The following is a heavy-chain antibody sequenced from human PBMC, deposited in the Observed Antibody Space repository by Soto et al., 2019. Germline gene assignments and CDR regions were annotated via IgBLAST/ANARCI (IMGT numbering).Heavy chain of an antibody. J-gene: IGHJ6*02. CDR3: AADLGYFSCGSCSRRYYYYYYGMDV. D-gene: IGHD2-15*01. CDR2: INPSDGNR. CDR1: GYIFSFYG. V-gene: IGHV1-18*01. Sequence: ASVKVSCKASGYIFSFYGINWVRQAPGQGLEWMGWINPSDGNRNFAQKFQDRVTMTRDISTSTAFMELRSLRSDDTAVYYCAADLGYFSCGSCSRRYYYYYYGMDVWGQGTTVTVSS.